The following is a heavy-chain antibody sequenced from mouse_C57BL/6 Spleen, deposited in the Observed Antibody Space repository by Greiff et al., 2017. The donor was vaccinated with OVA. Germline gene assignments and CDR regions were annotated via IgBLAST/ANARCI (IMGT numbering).Heavy chain of an antibody. J-gene: IGHJ4*01. Sequence: VQLQQSGPELVKPGASVKISCTASGYSFTGYYMHWVKQSPEKSLEWIGEINPSTGGTSYNQKFKGKATLTVDKSSSTAYMQLKSLTSEDSAVYYCAREEYYYGHYYAMDYWGQGTSVTVSS. CDR3: AREEYYYGHYYAMDY. CDR1: GYSFTGYY. CDR2: INPSTGGT. V-gene: IGHV1-43*01. D-gene: IGHD1-1*01.